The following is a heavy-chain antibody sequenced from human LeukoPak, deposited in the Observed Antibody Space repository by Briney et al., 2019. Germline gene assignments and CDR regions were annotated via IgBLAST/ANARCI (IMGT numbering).Heavy chain of an antibody. CDR1: GGSFSGYY. J-gene: IGHJ3*02. V-gene: IGHV4-34*01. CDR2: INHSGST. D-gene: IGHD3-3*01. CDR3: ARARALLRSLAI. Sequence: SETLSLTCAVYGGSFSGYYWSWIRQPPGKGLEWIGEINHSGSTNYNPSLKSRVTISVDTSKNQFSLKLSSVTAADTAVYYCARARALLRSLAIWGQGTMVTVSS.